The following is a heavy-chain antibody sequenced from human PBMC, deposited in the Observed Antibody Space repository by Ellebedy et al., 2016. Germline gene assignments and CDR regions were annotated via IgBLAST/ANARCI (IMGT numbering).Heavy chain of an antibody. CDR1: GFTFDDFS. Sequence: GGSLRLXXEASGFTFDDFSMHWVRQSPKKGLEWVASITWNGGSLTYAASVKGRFTVSRDNDKNFLFLQMNSLRAEDTALYYCAKAREGLAHDALDVWGQGTMVTVSS. D-gene: IGHD3-3*02. CDR3: AKAREGLAHDALDV. V-gene: IGHV3-9*01. J-gene: IGHJ3*01. CDR2: ITWNGGSL.